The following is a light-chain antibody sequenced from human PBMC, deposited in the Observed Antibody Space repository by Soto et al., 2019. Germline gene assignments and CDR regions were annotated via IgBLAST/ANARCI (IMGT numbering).Light chain of an antibody. V-gene: IGLV1-47*01. CDR2: RDD. CDR3: ATWDEGLSAHV. Sequence: QLVLTQPPSASGTPGQRVTISCSGSTSNIGSQYVYWYQHLPGTAPKLLIHRDDQRPSGVPDRFSGSKSGTSVSLAITGLRSEDEADYYCATWDEGLSAHVFGAGTKLTVL. CDR1: TSNIGSQY. J-gene: IGLJ1*01.